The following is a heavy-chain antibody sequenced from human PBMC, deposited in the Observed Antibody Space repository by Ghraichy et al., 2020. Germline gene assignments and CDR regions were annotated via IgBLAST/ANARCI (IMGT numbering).Heavy chain of an antibody. V-gene: IGHV3-9*01. CDR1: GFTFDDYA. Sequence: GGSLRLSCAASGFTFDDYAMHWVRKAPGKGLEWVSGISWNSGSIGYADSVKGRFTISRDNAKNSLYLQMNSLRAEDTALYYCAKDLYGGSRYYYGMDVWGQGTTVTVSS. CDR3: AKDLYGGSRYYYGMDV. J-gene: IGHJ6*02. CDR2: ISWNSGSI. D-gene: IGHD4-23*01.